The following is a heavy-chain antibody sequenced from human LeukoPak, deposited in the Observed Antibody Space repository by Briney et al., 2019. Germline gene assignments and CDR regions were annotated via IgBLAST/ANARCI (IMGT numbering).Heavy chain of an antibody. J-gene: IGHJ3*02. D-gene: IGHD3-22*01. CDR3: ARDGFYRGGYYYDRSGEDAFDI. CDR1: GGSISSSSYY. CDR2: IYYSGST. Sequence: PSETLSLTCTVCGGSISSSSYYWGWIRQPPGKGLEWIGSIYYSGSTYYNPSLKSRVTISVDTSKNQFSLKLSSVTAADTAVYYCARDGFYRGGYYYDRSGEDAFDIWGQGTMVTVSS. V-gene: IGHV4-39*07.